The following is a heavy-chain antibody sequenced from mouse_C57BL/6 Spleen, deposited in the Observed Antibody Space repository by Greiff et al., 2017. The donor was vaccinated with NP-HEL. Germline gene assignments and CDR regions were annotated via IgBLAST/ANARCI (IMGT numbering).Heavy chain of an antibody. CDR1: GFTFSDYG. CDR3: ARGVDGYFDY. CDR2: ISSGSSTI. Sequence: EVHLVESGGGLVKPGGSLKLSCAASGFTFSDYGMHWVRQAPEKGLEWVAYISSGSSTIYYADTVKGRFTISRDNAKNTLFLQMTSLRSEDTAMYYCARGVDGYFDYWGQGTTLTVSS. D-gene: IGHD2-3*01. J-gene: IGHJ2*01. V-gene: IGHV5-17*01.